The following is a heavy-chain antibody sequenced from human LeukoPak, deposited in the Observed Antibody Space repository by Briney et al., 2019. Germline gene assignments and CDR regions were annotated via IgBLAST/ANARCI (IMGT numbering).Heavy chain of an antibody. Sequence: GGALRLSCAASGFTFSSYAMHWVRQAPGKGLEWVAVISYDGSNKYYADSVKGRFTISRDNSKNTLYLQMNSLRAEDTAVYYCARAGTYGNFRYYFDYWGQGTLVTVSS. J-gene: IGHJ4*02. V-gene: IGHV3-30-3*01. CDR3: ARAGTYGNFRYYFDY. CDR1: GFTFSSYA. CDR2: ISYDGSNK. D-gene: IGHD4-23*01.